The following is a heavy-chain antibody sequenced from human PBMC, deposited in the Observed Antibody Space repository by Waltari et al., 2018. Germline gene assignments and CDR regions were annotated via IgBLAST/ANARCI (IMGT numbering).Heavy chain of an antibody. J-gene: IGHJ4*02. CDR2: IRSSSSYI. V-gene: IGHV3-21*01. CDR1: GFTFSSYS. D-gene: IGHD1-20*01. Sequence: EVQLVESGGGLVKPGGSLRLSCAASGFTFSSYSMNWVRQAPGKGLEWVSAIRSSSSYIDYADSVKGRFTISRDNAKNSLYRQMNSLRAEDTAVYYCARVYLSHNDYWGQGTLVTVSS. CDR3: ARVYLSHNDY.